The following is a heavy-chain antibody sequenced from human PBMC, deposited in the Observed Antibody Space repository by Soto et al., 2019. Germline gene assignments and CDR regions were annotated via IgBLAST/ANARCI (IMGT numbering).Heavy chain of an antibody. CDR3: ASIRGSGYCSGGSCYPTYYYYGMDV. J-gene: IGHJ6*02. V-gene: IGHV1-8*01. CDR1: GYTFTNYD. D-gene: IGHD2-15*01. Sequence: ASVKVSCKASGYTFTNYDINWVRQATGQGLEWMGWMNPNSGNTDYAQKFQGRVTMTRNTSISTAYMELSSLRSEDTAVYYCASIRGSGYCSGGSCYPTYYYYGMDVWGQGTTVTVSS. CDR2: MNPNSGNT.